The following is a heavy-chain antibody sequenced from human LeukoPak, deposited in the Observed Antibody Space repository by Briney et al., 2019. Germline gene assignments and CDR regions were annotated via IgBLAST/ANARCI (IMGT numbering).Heavy chain of an antibody. D-gene: IGHD5-18*01. CDR3: ARVIYSYGFATYFDY. CDR1: GGSFSGYY. Sequence: SETLSLTCAVYGGSFSGYYWSWIRQPPGKGLEGIGEINHSGSTNYNPSLKSRVTISVDTSKNQFSLKLSSVTAADTAVYYCARVIYSYGFATYFDYWGQGTLVTVSS. J-gene: IGHJ4*02. CDR2: INHSGST. V-gene: IGHV4-34*01.